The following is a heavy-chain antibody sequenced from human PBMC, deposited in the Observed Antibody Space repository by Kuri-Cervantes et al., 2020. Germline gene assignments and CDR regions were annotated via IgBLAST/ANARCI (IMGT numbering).Heavy chain of an antibody. CDR2: INHSGST. D-gene: IGHD5-18*01. V-gene: IGHV4-34*01. J-gene: IGHJ4*02. Sequence: SQTLSLTCAVYGGSFSGYYWSWIRQPPGKGLEWIGEINHSGSTNYNPSLRSRVTISVDTSKNQFSLKLNSVTAADTAVYYCARGGLAATRRFGYGYWGQGTLVTVSS. CDR1: GGSFSGYY. CDR3: ARGGLAATRRFGYGY.